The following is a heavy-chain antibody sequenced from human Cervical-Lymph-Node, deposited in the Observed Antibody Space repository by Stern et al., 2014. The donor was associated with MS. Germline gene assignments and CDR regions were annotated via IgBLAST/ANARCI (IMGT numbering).Heavy chain of an antibody. CDR3: ARDLGGSYDFHYYGMDV. Sequence: VQLVESGGGVVQPGRSLRLSCAASGFTFSSFAIHWVRQAPGKGLEWVAVIWHDGSDKYYADSVKDRFTMSRDNSKNTLYLQMNSLRAEDTAVYYCARDLGGSYDFHYYGMDVWGQGTTVTVSS. D-gene: IGHD1-26*01. V-gene: IGHV3-33*01. CDR1: GFTFSSFA. CDR2: IWHDGSDK. J-gene: IGHJ6*02.